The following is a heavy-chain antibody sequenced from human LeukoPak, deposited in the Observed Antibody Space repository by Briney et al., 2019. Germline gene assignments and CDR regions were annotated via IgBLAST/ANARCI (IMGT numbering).Heavy chain of an antibody. J-gene: IGHJ4*02. CDR3: AREILGMIGFDY. V-gene: IGHV3-30-3*01. CDR1: AFTFSKYA. CDR2: TSYDGSNK. Sequence: PGGSLRLSCAASAFTFSKYAMHWVRQAPGKGLEWVALTSYDGSNKYYADSVKGRFTISRDNSKNTLYLHLNSLRAEDTAVYYCAREILGMIGFDYWGQGTLVTVSS. D-gene: IGHD2-21*01.